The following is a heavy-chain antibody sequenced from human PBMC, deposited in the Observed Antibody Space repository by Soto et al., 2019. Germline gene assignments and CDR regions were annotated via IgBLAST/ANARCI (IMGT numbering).Heavy chain of an antibody. Sequence: PGGSLRLSCAASGFTFSSYWMSWVRQAPGKGLEWVANIKQDGSEKYYVDSVKGRFTISRDNAKNSLYLQMNSLRAEDTAVYYCAREPHYYGSGSYYNNVDYWGQGALVTVSS. CDR1: GFTFSSYW. J-gene: IGHJ4*02. CDR2: IKQDGSEK. D-gene: IGHD3-10*01. CDR3: AREPHYYGSGSYYNNVDY. V-gene: IGHV3-7*03.